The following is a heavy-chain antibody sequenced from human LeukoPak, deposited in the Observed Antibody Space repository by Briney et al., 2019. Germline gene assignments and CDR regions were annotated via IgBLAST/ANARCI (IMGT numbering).Heavy chain of an antibody. J-gene: IGHJ5*02. Sequence: GESLKISCKGSGYSFTSYWIGWVRQMPGKGLEWMGIIYPGDSDTRYSPSFQGQVTISADKSISTAYLQWSSLKASDTAMYYCARRTISTGGANWFDPWGQGTLVTVSS. CDR3: ARRTISTGGANWFDP. D-gene: IGHD1-1*01. CDR1: GYSFTSYW. CDR2: IYPGDSDT. V-gene: IGHV5-51*01.